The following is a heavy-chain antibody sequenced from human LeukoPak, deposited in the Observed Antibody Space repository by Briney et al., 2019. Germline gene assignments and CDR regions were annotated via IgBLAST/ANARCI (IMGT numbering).Heavy chain of an antibody. J-gene: IGHJ4*02. V-gene: IGHV3-21*01. CDR2: ISSSSSYI. D-gene: IGHD4-17*01. CDR1: GFTFSSYS. Sequence: GGSLRLSCAASGFTFSSYSMNWVRQAPGKGLEWVSSISSSSSYIYYADSVKGRFTISRDNAKNSLYLQMNSLRAEDTAVYYCARDQNPVPFDYWGQGTLSPSPQ. CDR3: ARDQNPVPFDY.